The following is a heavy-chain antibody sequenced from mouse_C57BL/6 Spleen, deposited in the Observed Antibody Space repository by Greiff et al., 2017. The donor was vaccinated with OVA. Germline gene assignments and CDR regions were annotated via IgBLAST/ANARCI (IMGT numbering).Heavy chain of an antibody. J-gene: IGHJ1*03. CDR1: GFTFSSYA. D-gene: IGHD1-1*01. Sequence: EVMLVESGGGLVKPGGSLKLSCAASGFTFSSYAMSWVRQTPEKRLEWVATISDGGSYTYYPDNVKGRFTFSRDNAKNNLYLQMSHLKSEDTAMYYCANYYGSSYWYFDVWGTGTTVTVSS. CDR2: ISDGGSYT. CDR3: ANYYGSSYWYFDV. V-gene: IGHV5-4*03.